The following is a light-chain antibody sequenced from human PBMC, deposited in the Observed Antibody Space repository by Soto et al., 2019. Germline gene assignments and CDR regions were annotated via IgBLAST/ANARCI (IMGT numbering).Light chain of an antibody. V-gene: IGKV1-5*01. CDR2: DAS. Sequence: DIKLTQSPSTLSASVGDRGSITCRASQSISTWMAWYQQKPGKAPKLLIFDASSLESRVSSRFSGRGSGTQFTLTISSLQPDYFATYYCQQYSTYPWTCGQGAKVEFK. J-gene: IGKJ1*01. CDR1: QSISTW. CDR3: QQYSTYPWT.